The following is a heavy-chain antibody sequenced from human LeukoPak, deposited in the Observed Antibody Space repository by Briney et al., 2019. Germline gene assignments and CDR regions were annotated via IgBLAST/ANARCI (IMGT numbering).Heavy chain of an antibody. Sequence: ASVKVSCKASGYTFISYYMHWVRQAPGQGLEWMGIINPSGGNTRYAQKFQGRVTLTRDTSTSTVYMQLSSLRSDDTAVYYCARGEYAFDIWGQGTMVTVSS. CDR3: ARGEYAFDI. CDR2: INPSGGNT. J-gene: IGHJ3*02. CDR1: GYTFISYY. V-gene: IGHV1-46*01. D-gene: IGHD3-10*01.